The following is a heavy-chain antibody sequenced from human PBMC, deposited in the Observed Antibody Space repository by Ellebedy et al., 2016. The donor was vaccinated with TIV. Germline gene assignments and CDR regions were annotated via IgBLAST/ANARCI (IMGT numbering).Heavy chain of an antibody. V-gene: IGHV3-7*03. CDR1: GFSFRSYW. CDR2: MNQDGSDK. Sequence: GGSLRLSCAAYGFSFRSYWMSWVRQAPGKGLEWVANMNQDGSDKYYVDSVKGRFTISRDNGKNSVYLQMNSLRTEDTALYYCARDGAYGDYSPGYYGMDVWGQGTTVTVSS. J-gene: IGHJ6*02. CDR3: ARDGAYGDYSPGYYGMDV. D-gene: IGHD4-17*01.